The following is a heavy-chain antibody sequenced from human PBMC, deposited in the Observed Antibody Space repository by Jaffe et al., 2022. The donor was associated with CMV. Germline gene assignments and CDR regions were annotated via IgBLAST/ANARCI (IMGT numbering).Heavy chain of an antibody. J-gene: IGHJ2*01. D-gene: IGHD2-2*01. Sequence: QLLLQESGPGLVKSSGTLSLTCVVSDGSISSSSNYWGWVRQSPGKGLEWIGSVSKSGSTYSNPSLRGRVTISIDTSKTQFSLTLTSVTAADTAVYYCARLPGSSTWYFDLWGRGSLVTVSS. CDR1: DGSISSSSNY. CDR3: ARLPGSSTWYFDL. V-gene: IGHV4-39*01. CDR2: VSKSGST.